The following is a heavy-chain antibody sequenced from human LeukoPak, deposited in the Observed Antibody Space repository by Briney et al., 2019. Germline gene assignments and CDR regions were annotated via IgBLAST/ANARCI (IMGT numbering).Heavy chain of an antibody. CDR3: AREGYYGSGSPPSLYFDY. V-gene: IGHV3-30-3*01. CDR2: TSSDLNVK. D-gene: IGHD3-10*01. J-gene: IGHJ4*02. Sequence: GGSLRLSCAASGFTFRNYVIHWVRRAPGKGLEWVAVTSSDLNVKLYADSVKGRFTISRDNSRSTLYLQMNSLRPEDTAIYYCAREGYYGSGSPPSLYFDYWGQGTLVTVSS. CDR1: GFTFRNYV.